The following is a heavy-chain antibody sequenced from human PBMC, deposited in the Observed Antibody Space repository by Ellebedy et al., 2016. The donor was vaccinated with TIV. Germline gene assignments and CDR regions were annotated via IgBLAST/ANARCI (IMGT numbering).Heavy chain of an antibody. CDR1: GDPITGSHW. J-gene: IGHJ4*02. CDR3: ARDLGSGRYPGH. CDR2: IYPGGST. Sequence: SETLSLXXAVSGDPITGSHWWSWVRPPPGRGLEWIGEIYPGGSTNYNPSLKSRVTMSIDESKNGFSLKLTSVTAADTAAYYCARDLGSGRYPGHWGQGTLVTVSS. D-gene: IGHD3-10*01. V-gene: IGHV4-4*02.